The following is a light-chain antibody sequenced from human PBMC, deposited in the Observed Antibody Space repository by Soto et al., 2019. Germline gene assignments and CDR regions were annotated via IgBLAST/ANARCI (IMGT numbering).Light chain of an antibody. Sequence: QSALTQPRSVSGSPGQSVTISCTVTSSDVGGYNYVSWYQQHPGKAPKLMIYDVNKRPSGVPDRFSGSKSGNTASLTISGLQAEDEADYYCCSYAGSYTLVFGTGTKVTV. J-gene: IGLJ1*01. CDR1: SSDVGGYNY. V-gene: IGLV2-11*01. CDR3: CSYAGSYTLV. CDR2: DVN.